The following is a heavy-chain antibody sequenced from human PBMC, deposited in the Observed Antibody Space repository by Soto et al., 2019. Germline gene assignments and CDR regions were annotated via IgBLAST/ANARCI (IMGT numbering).Heavy chain of an antibody. CDR3: AKDMKWGGMTTIHYFDP. CDR2: ISWNSETI. V-gene: IGHV3-9*01. CDR1: GFTFSRNA. J-gene: IGHJ4*02. D-gene: IGHD4-17*01. Sequence: PGGSLRLSCAASGFTFSRNAMHWVRQAPGKGLEWVSGISWNSETIDYADSVKGRFTISRDNAKSSRFLQMNSLRPDDTALYFCAKDMKWGGMTTIHYFDPWGQGTLVTVSS.